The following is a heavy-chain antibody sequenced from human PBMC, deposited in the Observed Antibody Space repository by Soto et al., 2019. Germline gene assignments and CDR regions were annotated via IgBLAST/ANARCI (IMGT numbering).Heavy chain of an antibody. J-gene: IGHJ3*02. CDR3: AKGTGVSCYSALDI. CDR1: GFTLSSYA. D-gene: IGHD2-15*01. V-gene: IGHV3-23*01. CDR2: IGDSDGST. Sequence: EVQLLESGGGLVQPGGSLRLSCAASGFTLSSYAMTWVRQAPGKGLEWVSVIGDSDGSTYYADSVKGRFTISRDTSQNTLYLQMNSLRVEDTAVYHCAKGTGVSCYSALDIWGQGTMVSVSS.